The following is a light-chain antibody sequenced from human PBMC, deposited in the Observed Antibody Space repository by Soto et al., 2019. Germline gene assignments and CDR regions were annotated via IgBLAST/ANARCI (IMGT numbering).Light chain of an antibody. J-gene: IGLJ3*02. V-gene: IGLV1-40*01. CDR1: SSNIGAGYD. CDR2: GNN. Sequence: QAVVTQPPSVSGAPGQRVTISCTGSSSNIGAGYDVHWYQQLPGTDPKLLIYGNNNRPSGVPDRFSGSKYGTSASLAITGLQADDEDDYYCQSYDNSLSGWVFGGGTQLTVL. CDR3: QSYDNSLSGWV.